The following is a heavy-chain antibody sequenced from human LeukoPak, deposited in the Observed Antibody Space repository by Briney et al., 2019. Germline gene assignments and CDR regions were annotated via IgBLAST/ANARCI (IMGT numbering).Heavy chain of an antibody. CDR2: IKAKAHGDTI. CDR3: TTDGVGVEGATYDN. D-gene: IGHD1-26*01. J-gene: IGHJ4*02. Sequence: GGSLRLSCSASGFTFINAWMAWLRQAPGKELDGVVRIKAKAHGDTIEYAAPVKGSFTISRDDSKNTLYLQMNSLKTEDTAVYYCTTDGVGVEGATYDNWGQGTLVSVSS. V-gene: IGHV3-15*01. CDR1: GFTFINAW.